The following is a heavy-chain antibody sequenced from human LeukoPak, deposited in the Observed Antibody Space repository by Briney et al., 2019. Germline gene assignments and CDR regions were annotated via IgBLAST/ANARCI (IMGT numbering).Heavy chain of an antibody. J-gene: IGHJ4*02. CDR3: ARDGERDSSGYYYGY. CDR1: GYTFTSYY. D-gene: IGHD3-22*01. V-gene: IGHV1-46*01. Sequence: ASVKVSCKASGYTFTSYYMHWVRQAPGQGLEWMGIINPSGGSTSYAQKFQGRVTMTRDTSTSTVYLELSSLRSEDTAVYYCARDGERDSSGYYYGYWGQGTLVTVSS. CDR2: INPSGGST.